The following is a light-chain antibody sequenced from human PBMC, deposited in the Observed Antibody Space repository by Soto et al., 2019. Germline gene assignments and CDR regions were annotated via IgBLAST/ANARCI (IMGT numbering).Light chain of an antibody. V-gene: IGLV2-8*01. CDR2: DVN. CDR3: VSFAGGTYV. CDR1: SSDVGAYIF. J-gene: IGLJ1*01. Sequence: QSLLTQPASVSVSPCQSVTISRTVTSSDVGAYIFVSWYEQHPFKAPKLMVYDVNRRPPGVPDRFFGSKSGNTASLTVSGLQAEDEADYYCVSFAGGTYVFGTGTKVTVL.